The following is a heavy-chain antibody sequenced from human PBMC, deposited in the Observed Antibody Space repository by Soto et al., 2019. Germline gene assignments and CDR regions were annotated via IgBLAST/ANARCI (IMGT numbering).Heavy chain of an antibody. Sequence: DVQLVESGGGLIQPGESLRLSCAAFGLTVSGKKYVAWVRQAPGKGLEWVSALYDVAGSFYADSVKGRFTTSSDSSKTTVYLQMNGLRPDDTAVYYCASWHEREHAYDVWGQGTTVTVSS. CDR1: GLTVSGKKY. CDR2: LYDVAGS. D-gene: IGHD1-1*01. J-gene: IGHJ3*01. V-gene: IGHV3-53*01. CDR3: ASWHEREHAYDV.